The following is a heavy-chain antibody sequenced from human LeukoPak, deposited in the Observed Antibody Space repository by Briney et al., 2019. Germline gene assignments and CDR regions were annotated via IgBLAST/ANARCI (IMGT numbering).Heavy chain of an antibody. CDR2: IYTGGST. J-gene: IGHJ4*02. V-gene: IGHV4-4*07. D-gene: IGHD6-6*01. CDR3: AIAWSIAAPAPEL. Sequence: SETLSLTCTVSGGSISSYYWSWIRQSAGKGLEWIGRIYTGGSTNYNPSLKSRVTMSENTPKNQFSLKLSSVTAADTAVYYCAIAWSIAAPAPELWGQGTLVPVSS. CDR1: GGSISSYY.